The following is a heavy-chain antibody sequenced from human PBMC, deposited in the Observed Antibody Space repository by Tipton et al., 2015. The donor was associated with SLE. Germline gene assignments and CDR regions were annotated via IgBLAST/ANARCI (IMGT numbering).Heavy chain of an antibody. CDR2: INHSGST. CDR1: GGSFSGYY. V-gene: IGHV4-34*01. D-gene: IGHD7-27*01. J-gene: IGHJ3*02. CDR3: ARGTGEGAFDI. Sequence: TLSLTCAVYGGSFSGYYWSWIRQPPGKGLEWIGEINHSGSTNSIPSLKSRVTISVDTSKNQFSLKLSSVTAADTAVYYCARGTGEGAFDIWGQGTMVTVSS.